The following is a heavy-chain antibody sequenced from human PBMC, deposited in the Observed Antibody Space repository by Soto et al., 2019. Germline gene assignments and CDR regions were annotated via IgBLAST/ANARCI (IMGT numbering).Heavy chain of an antibody. Sequence: EVQLLESGGGLVQPGGSLRLSCAASGFTFSSYAMSWVRQAPGKGLEWVSAISGSGGSTYYADSVKGRFTISRDNSKNTLYLHMTSLRAEDTAVYYCAELPHSSTWYLAAFDIWGQGTMVTVSS. CDR3: AELPHSSTWYLAAFDI. CDR1: GFTFSSYA. J-gene: IGHJ3*02. D-gene: IGHD6-13*01. V-gene: IGHV3-23*01. CDR2: ISGSGGST.